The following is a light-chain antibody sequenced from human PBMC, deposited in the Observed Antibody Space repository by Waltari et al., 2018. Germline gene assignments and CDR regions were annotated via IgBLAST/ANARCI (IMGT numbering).Light chain of an antibody. CDR2: WAS. J-gene: IGKJ1*01. Sequence: DIVMTQSPDSLAVSLGARATINCKSSQSVLYSSNNKNYLAWYQQKPGQPPKLLIYWASTRESGVPDRFSGSESGTDFTLTISSLQAEDVAVYYCQQYYTTPRTFGQGTKVEIK. CDR1: QSVLYSSNNKNY. V-gene: IGKV4-1*01. CDR3: QQYYTTPRT.